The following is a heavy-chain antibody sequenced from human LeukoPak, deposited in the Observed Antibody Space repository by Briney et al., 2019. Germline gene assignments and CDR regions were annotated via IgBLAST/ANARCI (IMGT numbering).Heavy chain of an antibody. D-gene: IGHD1-26*01. CDR1: GFTFSSYG. Sequence: GGSLRLSCAASGFTFSSYGMHWVRQAPGKGLEWVAFIRYDGSNKYYADSVKGRFTISRDNSKNTLYLQMNSLRAEDTAVYYCAEDAGYEWELPYYFDYWGQGTLVTVSS. CDR3: AEDAGYEWELPYYFDY. V-gene: IGHV3-30*02. J-gene: IGHJ4*02. CDR2: IRYDGSNK.